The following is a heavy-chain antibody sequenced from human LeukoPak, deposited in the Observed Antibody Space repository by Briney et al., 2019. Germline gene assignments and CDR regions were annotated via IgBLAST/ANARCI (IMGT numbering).Heavy chain of an antibody. CDR2: MNPNSGNT. D-gene: IGHD2-2*01. CDR1: GYTFTSYD. Sequence: ASVKVSCKASGYTFTSYDINWVRQATGQGLEWMGWMNPNSGNTGYAQKFQGRVTMTRNTSISTAYMELSSLRSEDTAVYYCARLGGDGYCSSTSCFGINWFDPWGQGTLVTDSS. J-gene: IGHJ5*02. CDR3: ARLGGDGYCSSTSCFGINWFDP. V-gene: IGHV1-8*01.